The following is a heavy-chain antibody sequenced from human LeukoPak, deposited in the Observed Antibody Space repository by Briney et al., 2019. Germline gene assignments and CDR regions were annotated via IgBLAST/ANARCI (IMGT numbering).Heavy chain of an antibody. CDR1: GGSISSYY. Sequence: SETLSLTCTVSGGSISSYYWSWIRQPPGRGLEWIGYIFYTGSTNYNPSLKSRVTMSVDTSKNQFSLNLSSVTAADTAVFYCARSSRYDLFHSWGQGTLVTVSS. J-gene: IGHJ5*01. V-gene: IGHV4-59*01. CDR2: IFYTGST. D-gene: IGHD3-3*01. CDR3: ARSSRYDLFHS.